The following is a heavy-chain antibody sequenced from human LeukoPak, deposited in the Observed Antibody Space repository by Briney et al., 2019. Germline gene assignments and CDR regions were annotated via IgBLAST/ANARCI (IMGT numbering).Heavy chain of an antibody. J-gene: IGHJ3*02. CDR1: GFTFSTYA. CDR2: ISSTSNYI. V-gene: IGHV3-21*01. D-gene: IGHD1-26*01. Sequence: AGGSLRLSCAASGFTFSTYAISWVRQAPGKGLERVSCISSTSNYIFYADSVRGRFTISRDNAKNSLYLQMVSLRAEDTAVYYCARGGIITSYAFEIWGQGAMVTVSS. CDR3: ARGGIITSYAFEI.